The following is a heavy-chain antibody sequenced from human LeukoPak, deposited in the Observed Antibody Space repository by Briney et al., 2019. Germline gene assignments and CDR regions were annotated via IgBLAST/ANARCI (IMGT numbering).Heavy chain of an antibody. CDR3: ARDYGDSQAPYY. D-gene: IGHD4-17*01. V-gene: IGHV3-64*01. CDR1: GFTFSYYA. Sequence: PGGSLRLSCVASGFTFSYYAMHWVRQAPGKGLEYVSTINNNGNSASYANSVKGRFTISRDNSKNTLYLQLGSLRAEDTAVYYCARDYGDSQAPYYWGQGTLSPSPQ. J-gene: IGHJ4*02. CDR2: INNNGNSA.